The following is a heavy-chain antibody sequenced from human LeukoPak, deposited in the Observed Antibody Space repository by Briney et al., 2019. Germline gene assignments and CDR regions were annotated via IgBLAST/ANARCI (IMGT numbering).Heavy chain of an antibody. Sequence: GASVKVSCKVSGYTLTELCMHWVRQAPGKGLEWMGGFDPEDGETIYAQKFQGRVTMTEDTSTDTAYMELSSLRSEDTAVYYCATLRWGSGSYYFKGYFDYWGQGTLVTVSS. CDR2: FDPEDGET. J-gene: IGHJ4*02. CDR3: ATLRWGSGSYYFKGYFDY. V-gene: IGHV1-24*01. CDR1: GYTLTELC. D-gene: IGHD3-10*01.